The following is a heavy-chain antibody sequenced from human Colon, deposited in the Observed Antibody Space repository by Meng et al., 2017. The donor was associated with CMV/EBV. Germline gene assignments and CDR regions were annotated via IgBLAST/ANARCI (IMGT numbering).Heavy chain of an antibody. D-gene: IGHD2-2*01. CDR2: ISYDGSNK. J-gene: IGHJ6*02. CDR1: GFTFSSYA. Sequence: SCKASGFTFSSYAMHWVRQAPGKGLEWVAVISYDGSNKYYADSVKGRFTISRDNSKNTLYLQMNSLRAEDTAVYYCATSRQKYCSSTSCYYYYYGMDVWGQGTTVTVSS. CDR3: ATSRQKYCSSTSCYYYYYGMDV. V-gene: IGHV3-30*04.